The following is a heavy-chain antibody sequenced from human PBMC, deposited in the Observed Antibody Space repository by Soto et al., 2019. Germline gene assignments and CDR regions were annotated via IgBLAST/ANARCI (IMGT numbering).Heavy chain of an antibody. Sequence: LSLTCGVSGGTVASSHWWSWVRQSPGRGLEWIGNVYHTGDTNFNPSLQSRVTFSVDKSNNQFSLRLTSVTAADTAVYFCAREIVTAGGNNYFDPWGPGTLVTFSS. V-gene: IGHV4-4*01. J-gene: IGHJ5*02. CDR1: GGTVASSHW. CDR3: AREIVTAGGNNYFDP. CDR2: VYHTGDT. D-gene: IGHD2-21*02.